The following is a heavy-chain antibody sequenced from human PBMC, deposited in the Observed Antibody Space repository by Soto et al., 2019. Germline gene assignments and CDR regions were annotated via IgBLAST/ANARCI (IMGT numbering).Heavy chain of an antibody. V-gene: IGHV3-33*01. Sequence: QVQLVESGGGVVQPGRSLRLSCAASGFTFSSYGMHWVRQAPGKGLEWVAVIWYDGSNKYYADSVKGRFTISRDNSKNTLYLQMNSLRAEDTAVYYCARENRHYDYVWGSYPNWFDPWGQGTLVTVSS. D-gene: IGHD3-16*01. CDR1: GFTFSSYG. J-gene: IGHJ5*02. CDR2: IWYDGSNK. CDR3: ARENRHYDYVWGSYPNWFDP.